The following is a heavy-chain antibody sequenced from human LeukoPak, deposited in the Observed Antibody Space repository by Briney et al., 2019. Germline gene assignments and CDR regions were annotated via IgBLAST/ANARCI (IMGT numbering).Heavy chain of an antibody. CDR1: GFTFSSYA. J-gene: IGHJ4*02. D-gene: IGHD1-20*01. Sequence: GGSLRLSCAASGFTFSSYAMSWVRQAPGKGLEWVSAISGSGGSTYYADSVKGRFTISRDNSKNTLYLQMNSLRAEDTAVYHCATGITGSILLPDYWGQGTLVTVSS. CDR3: ATGITGSILLPDY. V-gene: IGHV3-23*01. CDR2: ISGSGGST.